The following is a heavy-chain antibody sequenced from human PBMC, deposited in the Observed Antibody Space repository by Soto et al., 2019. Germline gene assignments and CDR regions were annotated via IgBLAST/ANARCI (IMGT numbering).Heavy chain of an antibody. D-gene: IGHD6-6*01. CDR1: GDTISTGGYS. J-gene: IGHJ4*02. V-gene: IGHV4-30-2*01. CDR3: ARTSRSDY. CDR2: TYHSGNP. Sequence: SETLSLTCGVSGDTISTGGYSWAWIRQPPGKALEWIGHTYHSGNPYYKKSLKSQVNISVDRSKNQLSMKVSSVTAADTAVYYCARTSRSDYWGQGTLVTVPS.